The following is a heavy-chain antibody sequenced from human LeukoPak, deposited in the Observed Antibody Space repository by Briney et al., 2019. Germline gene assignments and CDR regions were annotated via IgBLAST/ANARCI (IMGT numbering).Heavy chain of an antibody. V-gene: IGHV4-39*07. CDR1: GGSISSSSYY. D-gene: IGHD3-10*01. CDR2: IYYSGST. Sequence: SETLSLTCTVSGGSISSSSYYWGWIRQPPGKGLEWIGSIYYSGSTYYNPSLKSRVTISVDTSKNQFSLKLSSVTAADTAVYYCATAYYYGSGSYDKANWFDPWGQGTLVTVSS. J-gene: IGHJ5*02. CDR3: ATAYYYGSGSYDKANWFDP.